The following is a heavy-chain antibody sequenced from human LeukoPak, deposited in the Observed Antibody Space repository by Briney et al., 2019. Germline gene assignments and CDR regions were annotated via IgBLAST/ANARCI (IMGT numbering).Heavy chain of an antibody. CDR1: GFTFSYHW. J-gene: IGHJ4*01. CDR3: ARGPGSSGGAYVGDY. D-gene: IGHD3-22*01. V-gene: IGHV3-74*01. Sequence: GGSLRLSCGASGFTFSYHWMHWVRQVPGKGLVWVSRIDGGGSSTSYADSVKGRLSISRDNAKSTLYLQMSSLRAEDTAVYYCARGPGSSGGAYVGDYWGPGTLVTVSS. CDR2: IDGGGSST.